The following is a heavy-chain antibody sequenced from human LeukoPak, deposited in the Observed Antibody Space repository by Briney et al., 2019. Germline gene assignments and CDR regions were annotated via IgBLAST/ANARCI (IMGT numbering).Heavy chain of an antibody. CDR3: AKRDFDDYFDS. D-gene: IGHD3-9*01. Sequence: EGSLRLSCAASGFTFSSYAMSWVRQAPGRGLEWVSAISGSGGSTYYTDSVKGRFTISRDNSKNTLYLQMNSLRAEDTAVYYCAKRDFDDYFDSWGQGTLVTVSS. CDR1: GFTFSSYA. CDR2: ISGSGGST. J-gene: IGHJ4*02. V-gene: IGHV3-23*01.